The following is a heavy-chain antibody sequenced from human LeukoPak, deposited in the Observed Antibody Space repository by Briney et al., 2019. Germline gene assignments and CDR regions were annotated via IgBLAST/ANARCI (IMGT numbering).Heavy chain of an antibody. J-gene: IGHJ3*02. CDR1: GGSISSYY. CDR2: IYYSGST. D-gene: IGHD6-19*01. CDR3: VTRRPRYSSGWYEGGDDFDI. V-gene: IGHV4-59*08. Sequence: SETLSLTCTVSGGSISSYYWSWIRQPPGKGLEWIGYIYYSGSTNYNPSLKSRVTISVDTSKNQFSLKLSSVTAADTAVYYCVTRRPRYSSGWYEGGDDFDIWGQGTMVTVSS.